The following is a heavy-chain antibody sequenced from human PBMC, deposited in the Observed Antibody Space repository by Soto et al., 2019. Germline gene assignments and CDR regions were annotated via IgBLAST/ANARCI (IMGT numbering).Heavy chain of an antibody. J-gene: IGHJ1*01. Sequence: GGSLRLSCAASGFTFSSYSMNWVRQAPGKGLEWVSSISSRSSYIYYADSVKGRFTISRDNAKNSLYLQMNSLRAEDTAVYYCARDSSRAAAAGTRAEYFQHWGQGTLVTVSS. V-gene: IGHV3-21*01. CDR1: GFTFSSYS. CDR3: ARDSSRAAAAGTRAEYFQH. CDR2: ISSRSSYI. D-gene: IGHD6-13*01.